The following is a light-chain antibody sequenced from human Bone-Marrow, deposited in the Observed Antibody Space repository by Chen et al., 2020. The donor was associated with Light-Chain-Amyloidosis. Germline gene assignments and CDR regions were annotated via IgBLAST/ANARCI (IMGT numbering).Light chain of an antibody. CDR3: QSADSSGTYEGI. Sequence: SYELTQPPSVSVSPGQTARITCYGDDLPTKYAYWYQQKPGQAPVLVIHRDTERPSGISERFAGASAGTTATLTISGVQAEDEAYYHCQSADSSGTYEGIFGGGTKLTFL. J-gene: IGLJ2*01. CDR2: RDT. V-gene: IGLV3-25*03. CDR1: DLPTKY.